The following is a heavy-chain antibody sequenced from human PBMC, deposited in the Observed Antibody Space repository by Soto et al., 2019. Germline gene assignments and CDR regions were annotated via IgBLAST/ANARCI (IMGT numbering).Heavy chain of an antibody. CDR3: ARDGYCSGGSCYSVPVFDY. Sequence: GGSLRLSCAASGFTFSTYGMHWVRQAPGKGLEWVALIWSDGSNKYYADSVKGRFTISRDNSKNTLYLQMNSLRAEDTAVYYCARDGYCSGGSCYSVPVFDYWGQGTLVTVS. V-gene: IGHV3-33*01. D-gene: IGHD2-15*01. CDR1: GFTFSTYG. J-gene: IGHJ4*02. CDR2: IWSDGSNK.